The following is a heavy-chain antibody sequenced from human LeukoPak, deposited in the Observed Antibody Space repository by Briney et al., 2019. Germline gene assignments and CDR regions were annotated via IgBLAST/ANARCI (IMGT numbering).Heavy chain of an antibody. D-gene: IGHD3-10*01. Sequence: GGSLRLSCAASGFTFSSYWMSWVRQAPEKGLEWVANIKQDGSEKYYVDSVKGRFTISRDNAKNSLYLQMNSLRAEDTAVYYCARQVLLWFGELLGPFDYWGQGTLVTVSS. CDR3: ARQVLLWFGELLGPFDY. CDR2: IKQDGSEK. CDR1: GFTFSSYW. J-gene: IGHJ4*02. V-gene: IGHV3-7*01.